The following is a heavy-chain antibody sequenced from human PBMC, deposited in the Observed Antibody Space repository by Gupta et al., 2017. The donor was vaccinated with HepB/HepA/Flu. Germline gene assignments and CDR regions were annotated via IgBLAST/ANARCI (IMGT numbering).Heavy chain of an antibody. D-gene: IGHD6-13*01. J-gene: IGHJ6*02. CDR2: INHSGST. Sequence: QVQLQQWGAGVLKPSETLSLTCTDNGGSFSGYYWSWIRQPPGKGLEWIGEINHSGSTKYNPSLKSRVTISVDTSQSQFSLKFNSVTAADTAVYYCARGRRKQHRDINYYYGLDVWGQGTTVTISS. CDR1: GGSFSGYY. CDR3: ARGRRKQHRDINYYYGLDV. V-gene: IGHV4-34*01.